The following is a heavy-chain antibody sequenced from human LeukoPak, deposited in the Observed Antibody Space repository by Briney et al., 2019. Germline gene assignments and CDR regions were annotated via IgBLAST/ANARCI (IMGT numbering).Heavy chain of an antibody. J-gene: IGHJ4*02. CDR1: GFTFSNYA. V-gene: IGHV3-23*01. D-gene: IGHD6-19*01. CDR3: AKARYTAGWYTFDY. CDR2: IRGSDGST. Sequence: GGSLRLSCAAPGFTFSNYAMSWVRHTPGKGLEWVSIIRGSDGSTYYADSVKGRFTTSRDNPKNTLYLEMNNLRAEDTALYYCAKARYTAGWYTFDYWGQGTQVTVSS.